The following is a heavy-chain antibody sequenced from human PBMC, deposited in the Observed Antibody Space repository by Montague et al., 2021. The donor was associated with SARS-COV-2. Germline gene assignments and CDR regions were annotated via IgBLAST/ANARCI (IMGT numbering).Heavy chain of an antibody. CDR2: IYHSGNT. J-gene: IGHJ5*02. CDR1: GGFISSSY. Sequence: SETLSLTCTVPGGFISSSYWSWIRQPPGKGLEWIGYIYHSGNTNYNPSLKSRVTISIDTSMNQFSLSLSSMTAADTAVYFCARHATSSGYWSWIDPWGQGTLVTVSP. CDR3: ARHATSSGYWSWIDP. V-gene: IGHV4-59*01. D-gene: IGHD3-22*01.